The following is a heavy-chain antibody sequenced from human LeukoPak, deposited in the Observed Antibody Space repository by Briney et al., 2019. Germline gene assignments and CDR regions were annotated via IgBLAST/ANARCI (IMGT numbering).Heavy chain of an antibody. D-gene: IGHD6-13*01. J-gene: IGHJ5*02. Sequence: SETLSLTCTVSGGSISSYYWSWIRQPPGKGLEWIGYIYYSGSTNYNPSLKSRVTISVDTSKNQFSPKLSSVTAADTAVYYCARASLPGIASGNWFDPWGQGTLVTVSS. V-gene: IGHV4-59*01. CDR3: ARASLPGIASGNWFDP. CDR2: IYYSGST. CDR1: GGSISSYY.